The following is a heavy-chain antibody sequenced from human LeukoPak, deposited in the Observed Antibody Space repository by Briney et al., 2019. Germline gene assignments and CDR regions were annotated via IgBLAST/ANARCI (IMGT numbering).Heavy chain of an antibody. CDR1: EFTFSNYA. CDR3: AWRRLQGFYYYMDV. J-gene: IGHJ6*03. D-gene: IGHD4-11*01. CDR2: ISGSADST. V-gene: IGHV3-23*01. Sequence: GGSLRLSCAASEFTFSNYAMSWVRQAPGKGLEWVSVISGSADSTYYADSVKGRFTISRDNSKNTLYLQMNSVRAEDTAVYYCAWRRLQGFYYYMDVWGKGTTVIVSS.